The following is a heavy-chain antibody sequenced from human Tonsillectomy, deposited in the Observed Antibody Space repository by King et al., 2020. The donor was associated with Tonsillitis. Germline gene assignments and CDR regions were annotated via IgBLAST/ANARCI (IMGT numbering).Heavy chain of an antibody. CDR3: ARRAGYSSSWYYAFDI. CDR2: IFSNDEK. D-gene: IGHD6-13*01. V-gene: IGHV2-26*01. J-gene: IGHJ3*02. Sequence: TLKESGPVLVKPTETLTLTCTVSGFSLSNARMGVRWIRQPPGKALEWLAHIFSNDEKSYITSLKSRLTISKDTSKSQVVLTMTNMDPVDTATYYCARRAGYSSSWYYAFDIWGQGTMVTVSS. CDR1: GFSLSNARMG.